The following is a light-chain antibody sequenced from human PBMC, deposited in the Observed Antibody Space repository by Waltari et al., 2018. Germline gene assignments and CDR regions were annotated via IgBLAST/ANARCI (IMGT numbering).Light chain of an antibody. J-gene: IGLJ2*01. Sequence: QSVLTQPPSASGTPGQGVTISCSGSSSNIGTNSVYWYQQLPGTAPNLLNETNNPRPSAVPDRFAGAKSGTSASLAISGLRSEDEADYYCATWDDSLSGVVFGGGTKLTVL. CDR3: ATWDDSLSGVV. V-gene: IGLV1-47*01. CDR1: SSNIGTNS. CDR2: TNN.